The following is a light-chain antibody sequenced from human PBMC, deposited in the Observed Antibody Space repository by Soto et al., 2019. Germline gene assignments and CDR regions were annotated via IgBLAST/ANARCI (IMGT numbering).Light chain of an antibody. CDR2: EVS. J-gene: IGLJ2*01. V-gene: IGLV2-8*01. CDR1: SSEVGGYNY. CDR3: SSYARNRDIL. Sequence: QSVLTQPPSASGSPGQSVAISCTGTSSEVGGYNYVSWYQQHPGKAPKLMIYEVSKRPSGVPDRFSGSKSGNTASLTVSGLQAEDEADYYCSSYARNRDILFGGGTKLTVL.